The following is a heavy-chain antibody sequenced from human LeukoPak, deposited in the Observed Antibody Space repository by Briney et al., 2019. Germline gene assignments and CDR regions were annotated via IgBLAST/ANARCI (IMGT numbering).Heavy chain of an antibody. CDR1: GFTVSSNY. CDR2: IYSGGST. J-gene: IGHJ4*02. V-gene: IGHV3-66*01. D-gene: IGHD6-19*01. CDR3: ARDGKAVAADFDY. Sequence: GGSLRLSCAASGFTVSSNYMSWVRQAPGKGLEWVSVIYSGGSTYYADSVKGRFTISRDNSKNTLYLQMNSLRPEDTAVYYCARDGKAVAADFDYWGQGTLVTVSS.